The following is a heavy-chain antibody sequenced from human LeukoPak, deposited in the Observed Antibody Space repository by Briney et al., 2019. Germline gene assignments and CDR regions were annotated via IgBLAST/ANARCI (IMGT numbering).Heavy chain of an antibody. D-gene: IGHD3-16*01. CDR3: ANTGHVDYDYVWGPYYYYYYYMDV. Sequence: GGSLRHSYGASGFTFSNYAMSWVRQAPGKGLEWVSAISGSGGSTYYADSVKGRFTISRDNSKNTLYLQMNSLRAEDTAVYYCANTGHVDYDYVWGPYYYYYYYMDVWGKGTTVTVSS. V-gene: IGHV3-23*01. CDR1: GFTFSNYA. J-gene: IGHJ6*03. CDR2: ISGSGGST.